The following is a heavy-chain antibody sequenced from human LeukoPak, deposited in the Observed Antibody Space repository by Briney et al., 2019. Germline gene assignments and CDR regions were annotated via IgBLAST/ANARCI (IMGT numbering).Heavy chain of an antibody. CDR3: ARGLGVRGGENDY. Sequence: ASVKVSCKASGYTFTNYYMHWVRQAPGQGLEWMGLINPSGGSTNYAQKFQGRVTLTRDMSTSTVYMELSSLRSEDTAVYYCARGLGVRGGENDYWGQGTLVTVSS. CDR2: INPSGGST. CDR1: GYTFTNYY. D-gene: IGHD3-10*01. V-gene: IGHV1-46*01. J-gene: IGHJ4*02.